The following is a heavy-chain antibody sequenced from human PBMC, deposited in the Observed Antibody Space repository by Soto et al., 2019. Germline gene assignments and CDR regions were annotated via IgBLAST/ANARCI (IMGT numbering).Heavy chain of an antibody. V-gene: IGHV1-2*04. J-gene: IGHJ4*02. D-gene: IGHD3-22*01. Sequence: QVQLVQSGAEVKKPGASVKVSCKASGYTFTGYYMHWVRQAPGQGLEWMGWINPNSGGTNYAQKFQGWVTMTRDTSISTAYMELSRLRSDDTAVYYCARASDDSSGYYYWPLAYYFDYWGQGTLVTVSS. CDR3: ARASDDSSGYYYWPLAYYFDY. CDR2: INPNSGGT. CDR1: GYTFTGYY.